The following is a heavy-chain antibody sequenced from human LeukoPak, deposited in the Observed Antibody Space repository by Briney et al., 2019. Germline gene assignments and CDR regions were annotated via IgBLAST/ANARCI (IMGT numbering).Heavy chain of an antibody. D-gene: IGHD5-18*01. CDR2: IIPILGIA. V-gene: IGHV1-69*04. Sequence: GASVKVSCKASGGTFSSYAISWVRQAPGQGLEWMGRIIPILGIANYAQKFQGRVTITADKSTSTAYMELSSLRAEDTALYYCAKGRAGYSYGYGFYLDYWGQGTLVTVSS. J-gene: IGHJ4*02. CDR1: GGTFSSYA. CDR3: AKGRAGYSYGYGFYLDY.